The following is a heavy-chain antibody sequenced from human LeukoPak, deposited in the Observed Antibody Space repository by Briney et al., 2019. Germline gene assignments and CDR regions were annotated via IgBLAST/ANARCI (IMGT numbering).Heavy chain of an antibody. Sequence: GGSLRLSCAASGFTFSSYWMNWVRQAPGKGLEWVANIKKDGSDKNYLGSVKGRFTISRDNAKNSLYVQMNSLRVEDTAVYYCARDPDWGSGSLDYWGQGTLVTVSS. CDR2: IKKDGSDK. CDR1: GFTFSSYW. D-gene: IGHD7-27*01. V-gene: IGHV3-7*01. CDR3: ARDPDWGSGSLDY. J-gene: IGHJ4*02.